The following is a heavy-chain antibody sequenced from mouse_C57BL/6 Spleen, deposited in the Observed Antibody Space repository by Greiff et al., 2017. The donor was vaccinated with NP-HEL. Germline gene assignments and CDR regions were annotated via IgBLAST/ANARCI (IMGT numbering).Heavy chain of an antibody. D-gene: IGHD1-1*01. CDR1: GYTFTSYW. CDR2: IHPNSGST. Sequence: VQLQQPGAELVKPGASVKLSCKASGYTFTSYWMHWVKQRPGQGLEWIGMIHPNSGSTNYNEKFKSKATLTVDKSSSTAYMQLSSLTSEDSAVYYCAREDYYGSSYDWGQGTTLTVSS. CDR3: AREDYYGSSYD. V-gene: IGHV1-64*01. J-gene: IGHJ2*01.